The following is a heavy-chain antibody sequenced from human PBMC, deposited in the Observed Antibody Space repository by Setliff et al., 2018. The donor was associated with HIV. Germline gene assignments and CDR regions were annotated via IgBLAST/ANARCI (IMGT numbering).Heavy chain of an antibody. V-gene: IGHV4-34*01. CDR1: GGSFSGYY. J-gene: IGHJ4*02. CDR3: ARGQSAVPIRFDF. D-gene: IGHD6-13*01. Sequence: SETLSLTFAVYGGSFSGYYWSWIRQPPGKGLAWIGEINHSGSTNYNPSLKSRVTISVDTSKNQFSLKRSSLTAADTAVYYCARGQSAVPIRFDFWGQGTLVTVSS. CDR2: INHSGST.